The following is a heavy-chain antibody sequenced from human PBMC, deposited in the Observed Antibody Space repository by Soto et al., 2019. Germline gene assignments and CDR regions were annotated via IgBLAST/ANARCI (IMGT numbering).Heavy chain of an antibody. Sequence: QVQLVQSGSEVKKPGSSVQVSCKTAGGTFSRHAISWVRQAPGQGLEWMGGIIPFFGTANYAKKVQGRLTVTADKVTSTAYMDLSGLTSDDTAVYYCAPVPPYYGISGYVEFWGLGTLVTVSS. D-gene: IGHD3-22*01. CDR1: GGTFSRHA. CDR3: APVPPYYGISGYVEF. CDR2: IIPFFGTA. J-gene: IGHJ4*02. V-gene: IGHV1-69*06.